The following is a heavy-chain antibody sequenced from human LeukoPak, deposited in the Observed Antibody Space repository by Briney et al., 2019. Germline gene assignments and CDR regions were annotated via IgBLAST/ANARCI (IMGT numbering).Heavy chain of an antibody. CDR3: ARVKDPSGLFY. Sequence: GGSLRLSRVASGLTVSGNSMSWVRQAPGKGLEWVSTTNSGGNTYYGDSVRGRFTVSRDNSKNTLYLQMNSLRAEDTAVYYCARVKDPSGLFYWGQGAQVTVSS. CDR1: GLTVSGNS. V-gene: IGHV3-53*01. CDR2: TNSGGNT. J-gene: IGHJ4*02. D-gene: IGHD2-15*01.